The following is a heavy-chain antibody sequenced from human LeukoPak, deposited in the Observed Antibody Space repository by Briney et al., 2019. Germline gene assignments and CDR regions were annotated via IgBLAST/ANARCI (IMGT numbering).Heavy chain of an antibody. D-gene: IGHD3-22*01. Sequence: GGSLRLSCTTSGFTFDNAWMSWVRQAPGKGLEWDGRVKSQTHGGTPDYAAPVKGRFSISRDDSKNTLYLHMTSLKTEDTAVYYCTTDLGGDSSAYYTNSDYWGQGTLVTVSS. CDR1: GFTFDNAW. J-gene: IGHJ4*02. CDR2: VKSQTHGGTP. V-gene: IGHV3-15*01. CDR3: TTDLGGDSSAYYTNSDY.